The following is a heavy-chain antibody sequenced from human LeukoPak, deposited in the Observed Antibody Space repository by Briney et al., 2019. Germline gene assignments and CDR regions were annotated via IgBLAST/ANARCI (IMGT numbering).Heavy chain of an antibody. Sequence: GGSLRLSCAASGFTFSSYWMSWVRQAPGKGLEWVANIKQDGREKYYVDSVKGRFTISRDNAKNSLYLQMNSLRAEDTAVYYCAREYCSSTSCYTAFDYWGQGTLVTVSS. D-gene: IGHD2-2*02. CDR3: AREYCSSTSCYTAFDY. J-gene: IGHJ4*02. CDR1: GFTFSSYW. V-gene: IGHV3-7*01. CDR2: IKQDGREK.